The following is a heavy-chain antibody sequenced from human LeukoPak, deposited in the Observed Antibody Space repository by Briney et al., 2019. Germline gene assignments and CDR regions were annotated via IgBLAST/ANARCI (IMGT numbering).Heavy chain of an antibody. CDR1: GGTFSSYA. CDR3: ARDDPGDVDTAYFDY. J-gene: IGHJ4*02. CDR2: IIPILGIA. D-gene: IGHD5-18*01. Sequence: SVKVSCKASGGTFSSYAISWVRQAPGQGLEWMGRIIPILGIANYAQKFQGRVTITADKSTSTAYMELSSLRSEDTAVYYCARDDPGDVDTAYFDYWGQGTLVTVSS. V-gene: IGHV1-69*04.